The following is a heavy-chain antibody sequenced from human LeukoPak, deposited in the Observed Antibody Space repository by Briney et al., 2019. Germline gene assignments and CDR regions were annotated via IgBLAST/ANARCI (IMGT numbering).Heavy chain of an antibody. Sequence: SQTLSLTCAISGDSVSSNSAAWNWIRQSPSRGLEWLGRTYQRSKWYNDYALSVKSRITINPDTSKNQFSLQLNSVTPEDTAVYYCAREDCSGGSCYGGFDCWGQGNPVTVSS. CDR1: GDSVSSNSAA. V-gene: IGHV6-1*01. D-gene: IGHD2-15*01. CDR2: TYQRSKWYN. J-gene: IGHJ4*02. CDR3: AREDCSGGSCYGGFDC.